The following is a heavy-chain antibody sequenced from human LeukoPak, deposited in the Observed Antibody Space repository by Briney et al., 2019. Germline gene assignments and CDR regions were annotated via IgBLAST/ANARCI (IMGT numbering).Heavy chain of an antibody. Sequence: PSETLSLTCTVPGGSISSYYWSWIRQPPGKGLEWIGYIYYSGSTNYNPSLKSRVTISVDTSKNHFSLKLSSVTAADTAVYYCAREGARWEPSFSAFDIWGQGTMVTVSS. D-gene: IGHD1-26*01. CDR3: AREGARWEPSFSAFDI. CDR1: GGSISSYY. J-gene: IGHJ3*02. V-gene: IGHV4-59*01. CDR2: IYYSGST.